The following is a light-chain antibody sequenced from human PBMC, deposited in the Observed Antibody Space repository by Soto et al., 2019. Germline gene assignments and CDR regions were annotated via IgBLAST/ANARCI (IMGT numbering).Light chain of an antibody. Sequence: EIAMTQSPATLSVSPGERATLSCRASQSISTELAWYQQIPGQPPRLLIYSASTRATGVPARFTGSGSGSEFTLTISGLQSEDFAIYYCQQGHNGPLTFGQGTMLEI. V-gene: IGKV3-15*01. CDR1: QSISTE. CDR3: QQGHNGPLT. J-gene: IGKJ2*01. CDR2: SAS.